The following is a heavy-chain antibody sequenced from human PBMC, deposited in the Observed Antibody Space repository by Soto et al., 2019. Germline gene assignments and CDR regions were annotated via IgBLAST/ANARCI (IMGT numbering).Heavy chain of an antibody. CDR3: ARHQYHGITILGVVTSRKSTRFDP. V-gene: IGHV4-39*01. D-gene: IGHD3-3*01. J-gene: IGHJ5*02. CDR1: GGSISSSSYD. Sequence: SETLSLTCTVSGGSISSSSYDWGWIRQPPGKGLEWIGSIYYSGSTYYNPSLKSRVTISVDTSKNQFSLKLSSVTAADTAVYYCARHQYHGITILGVVTSRKSTRFDPWCPGTLVTVSS. CDR2: IYYSGST.